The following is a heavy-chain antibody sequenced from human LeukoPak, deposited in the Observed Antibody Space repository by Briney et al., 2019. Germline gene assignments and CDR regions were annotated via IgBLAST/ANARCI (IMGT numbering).Heavy chain of an antibody. J-gene: IGHJ5*02. CDR3: ARDPRALYSYGTNWFDP. CDR1: GYTFTSYG. CDR2: ISAYNGNT. D-gene: IGHD5-18*01. Sequence: ASVKVSCKASGYTFTSYGISWVRQAPGQGLEWMGWISAYNGNTNYAQKLQGRVTMTTDTSTSTAYMELRSLRPDDTAVYYCARDPRALYSYGTNWFDPWGQGTLVTVSS. V-gene: IGHV1-18*01.